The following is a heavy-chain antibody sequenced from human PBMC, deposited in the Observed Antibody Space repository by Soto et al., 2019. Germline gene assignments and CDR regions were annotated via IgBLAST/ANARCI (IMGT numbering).Heavy chain of an antibody. CDR1: GGSVSSGSYY. CDR2: IYYSGST. V-gene: IGHV4-61*01. J-gene: IGHJ4*02. Sequence: PSETLSLTCTVSGGSVSSGSYYRSWIRQPPGKGLEWIGYIYYSGSTNYNPSLKSRVTISVDTSKNQFSLKLSSVTAADTAVYYCARELGYSSSWYGRFFDYWGQGTLVTVSS. CDR3: ARELGYSSSWYGRFFDY. D-gene: IGHD6-13*01.